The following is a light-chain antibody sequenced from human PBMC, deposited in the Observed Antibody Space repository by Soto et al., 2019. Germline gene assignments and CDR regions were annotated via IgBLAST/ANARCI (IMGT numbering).Light chain of an antibody. V-gene: IGKV1-5*03. CDR2: KAS. CDR1: QTINNL. Sequence: DIQMAQSPSTLSASVGYRVSITCRASQTINNLMAWYQQKPGQAPKLLIYKASNLETGVPSRFSGSGSGTEFTLTISSLQPDDFATYYCQQYSSYPSLTFGGGTKVDIK. J-gene: IGKJ4*01. CDR3: QQYSSYPSLT.